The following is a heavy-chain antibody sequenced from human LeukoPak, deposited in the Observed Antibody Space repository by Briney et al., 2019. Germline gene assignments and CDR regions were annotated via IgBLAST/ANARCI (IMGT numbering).Heavy chain of an antibody. D-gene: IGHD3-10*01. J-gene: IGHJ4*02. Sequence: GGSLRLSCAASGFTFSSYAMNWVRQAPGKGLEWVAVISYDGSNKYYADSVKGRFTISRDNSKNTLYLQMNSLRAEDTAVYYCAKVPYYYGSGAYFDYWGQGTLVTVSS. V-gene: IGHV3-30*18. CDR3: AKVPYYYGSGAYFDY. CDR2: ISYDGSNK. CDR1: GFTFSSYA.